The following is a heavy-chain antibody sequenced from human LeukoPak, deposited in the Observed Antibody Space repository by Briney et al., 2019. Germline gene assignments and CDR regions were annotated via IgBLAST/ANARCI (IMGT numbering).Heavy chain of an antibody. CDR2: IYYSGST. J-gene: IGHJ6*02. D-gene: IGHD4-17*01. Sequence: SETLSLTCTVSGGSISSSTYSWGWIRQPPGKGLEWIGSIYYSGSTYYNPSLKSRVTISVDTSKNQFSLKLSSVTAADTAVYYCARDGDYGDYYYYGMDVWGQGTTVTVSS. CDR3: ARDGDYGDYYYYGMDV. CDR1: GGSISSSTYS. V-gene: IGHV4-39*07.